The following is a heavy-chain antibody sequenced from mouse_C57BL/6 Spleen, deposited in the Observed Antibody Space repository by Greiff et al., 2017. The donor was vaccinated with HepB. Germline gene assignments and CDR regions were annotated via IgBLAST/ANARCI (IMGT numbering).Heavy chain of an antibody. CDR1: GYAFSSSW. J-gene: IGHJ3*01. CDR3: AREGYYGSSPDGFAY. Sequence: QVQLKESGPELVKPGASVKISCKASGYAFSSSWMNWVKQRPGKGLEWIGRIYPGDGDTNYNGKFKGKATLTADKSSSTAYMQLSSLTSEDSAVYFCAREGYYGSSPDGFAYWGQGTLVTVSA. V-gene: IGHV1-82*01. CDR2: IYPGDGDT. D-gene: IGHD1-1*01.